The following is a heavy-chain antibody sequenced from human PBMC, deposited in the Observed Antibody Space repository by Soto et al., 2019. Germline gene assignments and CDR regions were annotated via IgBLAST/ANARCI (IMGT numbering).Heavy chain of an antibody. CDR2: IDPSDSYT. D-gene: IGHD2-2*01. J-gene: IGHJ6*02. CDR3: ASRYCSSTSCADYYYYGMDV. CDR1: GYSFTSYW. V-gene: IGHV5-10-1*01. Sequence: PGESLKISCKGSGYSFTSYWISWVRQMPGKGLEWMGRIDPSDSYTNYSPSFQGHVTISADKSISTAYLQWSSLKASDTAMYYCASRYCSSTSCADYYYYGMDVWGQGTTVTVSS.